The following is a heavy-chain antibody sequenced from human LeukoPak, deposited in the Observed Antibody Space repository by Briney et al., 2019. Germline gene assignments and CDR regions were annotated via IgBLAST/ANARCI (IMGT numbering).Heavy chain of an antibody. D-gene: IGHD7-27*01. CDR2: ITTSDGNT. V-gene: IGHV3-23*01. CDR1: GFTFSSYT. CDR3: AKDGGLWVSAHWGDS. J-gene: IGHJ4*02. Sequence: TGGSLRPSCAASGFTFSSYTMSWVRQAPGKGLEWVSTITTSDGNTYYADSVKGRFTVSRDNSKNTLFLQMNSLRAEDTAVYYCAKDGGLWVSAHWGDSWGRGTLVTVSS.